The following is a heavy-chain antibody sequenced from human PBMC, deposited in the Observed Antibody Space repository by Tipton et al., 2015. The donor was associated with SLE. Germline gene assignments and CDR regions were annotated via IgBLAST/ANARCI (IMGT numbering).Heavy chain of an antibody. CDR1: GGSFSGYY. CDR2: IYYSGST. J-gene: IGHJ4*02. V-gene: IGHV4-59*01. CDR3: ARAVAGYFDY. D-gene: IGHD6-19*01. Sequence: TLSLTCAVYGGSFSGYYWSWIRQPPGKGLEWIGYIYYSGSTNYNPSLKSRVTISVDTSKNQFSLKLSSVTAADTAVYYCARAVAGYFDYWGQGTLVTVSS.